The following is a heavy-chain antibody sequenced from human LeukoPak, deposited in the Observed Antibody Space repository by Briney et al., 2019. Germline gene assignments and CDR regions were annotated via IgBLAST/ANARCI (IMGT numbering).Heavy chain of an antibody. J-gene: IGHJ4*02. D-gene: IGHD4-11*01. CDR2: ISGSGGST. CDR1: GFTFRSYG. Sequence: GGSLRLSCAASGFTFRSYGMTWVRQAPGKGLEWVSAISGSGGSTYYADSVKGRFTISRDNSKNTLYLQMNSLRAEDTAVYYCAKDSLHVYFDYWGQGTLVTVSS. V-gene: IGHV3-23*01. CDR3: AKDSLHVYFDY.